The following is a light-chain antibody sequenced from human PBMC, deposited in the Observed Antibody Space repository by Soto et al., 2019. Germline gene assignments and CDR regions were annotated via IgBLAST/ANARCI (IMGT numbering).Light chain of an antibody. V-gene: IGKV3-20*01. J-gene: IGKJ4*01. CDR1: QSVNSLF. Sequence: EIVVTQSPGTLSLSPGERATLSCRVSQSVNSLFLAWYQQKPCQAPRLRIYGASSRATGIPDRFSGSGSGTDFTLTISRLELSDFAVYYCPWYSGSQTFGGGPKVEIK. CDR2: GAS. CDR3: PWYSGSQT.